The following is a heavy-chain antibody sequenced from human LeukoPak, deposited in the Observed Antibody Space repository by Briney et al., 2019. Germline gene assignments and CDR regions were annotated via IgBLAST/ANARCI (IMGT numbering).Heavy chain of an antibody. Sequence: SETLSLTCGVFGGSLSGFYWSWIRQPPGKGLGLVGEINHSGGISYNPSLKGRVITSVDPSQSQFSMKLSSVTTADTSVYYCARGISGAYSSSSGYYYYYMDVWGKGTTVTVSS. J-gene: IGHJ6*03. D-gene: IGHD6-6*01. CDR2: INHSGGI. CDR3: ARGISGAYSSSSGYYYYYMDV. V-gene: IGHV4-34*01. CDR1: GGSLSGFY.